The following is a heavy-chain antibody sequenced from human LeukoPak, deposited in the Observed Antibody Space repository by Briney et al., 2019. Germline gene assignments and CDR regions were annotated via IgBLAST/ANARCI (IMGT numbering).Heavy chain of an antibody. V-gene: IGHV1-2*02. Sequence: EASVKVSCKASGYTFTGYYMHWVRQAPGQGLEWMGWINPNSGGTNYAQKFQGRVTMTRNTSISTAYMELSSLRSEDTAVYYCARAPLLRFLEWLLPNWFDPWGQGTLVTVSS. D-gene: IGHD3-3*01. CDR2: INPNSGGT. CDR1: GYTFTGYY. J-gene: IGHJ5*02. CDR3: ARAPLLRFLEWLLPNWFDP.